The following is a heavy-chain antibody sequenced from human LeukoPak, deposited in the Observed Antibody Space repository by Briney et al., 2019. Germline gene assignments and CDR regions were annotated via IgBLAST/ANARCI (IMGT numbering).Heavy chain of an antibody. CDR2: VSGSGENT. D-gene: IGHD6-13*01. Sequence: GGSLRLSCAAPGFSFSSCAMSWVRQAPGKGLEWVSGVSGSGENTYYADSVKGRFTISKDNSKNTVYLQMNSLRAEDTAVYFCAKLFKYSGSWFDYWGQGTLVTVSS. J-gene: IGHJ4*02. CDR3: AKLFKYSGSWFDY. V-gene: IGHV3-23*01. CDR1: GFSFSSCA.